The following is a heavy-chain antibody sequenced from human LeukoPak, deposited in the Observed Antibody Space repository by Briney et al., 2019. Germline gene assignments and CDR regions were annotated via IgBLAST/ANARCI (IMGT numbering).Heavy chain of an antibody. CDR1: GITFTAYT. Sequence: GGSLRLSCVASGITFTAYTMHWVRQAPGKGLEWVSAISGSGGSTYYADSVKGRFTISRDNSKNTLSLQMNSLRAEDTAIYYCAKGHYASGSYRYGLDVWGQGTTVTVSS. CDR2: ISGSGGST. V-gene: IGHV3-23*01. J-gene: IGHJ6*02. D-gene: IGHD3-10*01. CDR3: AKGHYASGSYRYGLDV.